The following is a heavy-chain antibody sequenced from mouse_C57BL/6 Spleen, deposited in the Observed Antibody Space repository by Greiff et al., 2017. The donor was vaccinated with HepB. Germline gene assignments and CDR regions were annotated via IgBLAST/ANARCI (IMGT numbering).Heavy chain of an antibody. D-gene: IGHD1-1*01. CDR3: ARCYYGSPYYYAMDY. CDR1: GFSLTSYG. J-gene: IGHJ4*01. V-gene: IGHV2-2*01. Sequence: VQLQESGPGLVQPSQSLSITCTVSGFSLTSYGVHWVRQSPGKGLEWLGVIWSGGSTDYNAAFISRLSISKDNSKSQVFFKMNSLQSDDTAIYYCARCYYGSPYYYAMDYWGQGTSVTVSS. CDR2: IWSGGST.